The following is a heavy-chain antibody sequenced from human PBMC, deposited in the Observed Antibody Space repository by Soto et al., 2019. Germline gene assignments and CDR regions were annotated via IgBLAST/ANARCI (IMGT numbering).Heavy chain of an antibody. V-gene: IGHV5-51*01. D-gene: IGHD4-17*01. J-gene: IGHJ4*02. CDR3: ARQGNGAEGFDY. CDR1: GYYFPSYW. CDR2: FYPGDSDT. Sequence: ESLKISCKGSGYYFPSYWIGWVRQMPGKGLEWMGIFYPGDSDTRYSPSFQGQVTISADRSISTAYLRWSSLKPSDTAMYYCARQGNGAEGFDYWDQGTLVTVSS.